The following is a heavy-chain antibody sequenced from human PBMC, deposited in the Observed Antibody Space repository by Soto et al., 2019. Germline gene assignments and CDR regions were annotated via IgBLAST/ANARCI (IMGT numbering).Heavy chain of an antibody. Sequence: GGSLRLSCAASGFTFDDYAMHWVRQAPGKGLEWVSLISGDGGSAYYADSVKGRFTISRDNSKNSLYLQMNSLRTEDTALYYCAKDYDSSGYYYFDYWGQGTLVTVSS. J-gene: IGHJ4*02. CDR2: ISGDGGSA. V-gene: IGHV3-43*02. CDR1: GFTFDDYA. D-gene: IGHD3-22*01. CDR3: AKDYDSSGYYYFDY.